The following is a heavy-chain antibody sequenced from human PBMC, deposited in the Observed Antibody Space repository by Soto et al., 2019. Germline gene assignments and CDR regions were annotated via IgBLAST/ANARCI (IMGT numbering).Heavy chain of an antibody. CDR3: ARGQWEPSRTGPNPSDC. CDR1: GYTFTGYY. D-gene: IGHD1-26*01. CDR2: INPNSGGT. J-gene: IGHJ4*02. Sequence: QVQLVQSGAEVKKPGASVKVSCKASGYTFTGYYMHWVRQAPGQGLEWMGWINPNSGGTNYAQKFQGRVTMTRDTSISTAYMERSRLRSDDTAVYYCARGQWEPSRTGPNPSDCWGQGTLVTVAS. V-gene: IGHV1-2*02.